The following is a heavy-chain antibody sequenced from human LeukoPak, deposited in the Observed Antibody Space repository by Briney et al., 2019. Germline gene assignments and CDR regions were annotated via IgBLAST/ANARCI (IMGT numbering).Heavy chain of an antibody. J-gene: IGHJ5*02. CDR1: GGSISSSSYY. CDR3: ARSIYSSSFENEINWFDP. CDR2: IYYSGST. V-gene: IGHV4-39*01. D-gene: IGHD6-6*01. Sequence: TSETLSLTCTVSGGSISSSSYYWGWIRQPPGKGLEWIGSIYYSGSTYYNPSLKSRVTISVDTSKNQFSLKLSSVTAADTAVYYCARSIYSSSFENEINWFDPWGQGTLVTVSS.